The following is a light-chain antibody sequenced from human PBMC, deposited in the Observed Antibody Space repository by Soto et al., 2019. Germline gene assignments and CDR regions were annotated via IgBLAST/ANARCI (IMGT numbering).Light chain of an antibody. Sequence: DIQMTQSPSTLSASVGDRVTITCRASQSISSWLAWYQQKPGKAPKLLIFDASILESGTPSRFSGRRSGPQCTLTINGLQPDEVATNCCHQYDNYRQLTFGGGTKGDIK. V-gene: IGKV1-5*01. CDR3: HQYDNYRQLT. J-gene: IGKJ4*01. CDR2: DAS. CDR1: QSISSW.